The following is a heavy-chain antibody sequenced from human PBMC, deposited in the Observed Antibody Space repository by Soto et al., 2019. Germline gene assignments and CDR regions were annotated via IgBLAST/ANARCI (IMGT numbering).Heavy chain of an antibody. Sequence: QLQLQESGPGLVKPSETLSLTCTVSGGSISRSPYYWAWIRQPPGKGLQWIGNIYYNGNTFYNPSLKSRVTISIDTSKSQFSLGLSSVTASDTAVYYCARHGPLTNNWNQLNYWGQGTLVTDSS. CDR1: GGSISRSPYY. CDR3: ARHGPLTNNWNQLNY. CDR2: IYYNGNT. J-gene: IGHJ4*02. V-gene: IGHV4-39*01. D-gene: IGHD1-1*01.